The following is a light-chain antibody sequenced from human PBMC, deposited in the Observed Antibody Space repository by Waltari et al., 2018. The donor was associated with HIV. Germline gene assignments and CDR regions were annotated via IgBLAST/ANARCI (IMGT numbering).Light chain of an antibody. J-gene: IGLJ1*01. V-gene: IGLV3-19*01. CDR3: NSRDSSGHHLV. CDR2: GND. CDR1: SLSSYY. Sequence: SSELTQDPAVSVALGQTVRITCHGDSLSSYYASWYQQKPGQAPLRVVYGNDKRPSGIPDRFSGSSSGTTASLTITGAQAEDEADYYCNSRDSSGHHLVFATGTRVTVL.